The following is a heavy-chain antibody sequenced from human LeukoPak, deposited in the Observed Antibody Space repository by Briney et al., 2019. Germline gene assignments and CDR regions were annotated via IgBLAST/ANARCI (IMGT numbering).Heavy chain of an antibody. Sequence: PGGSLRLSCAASGFTFSSYGMSWVRQAPGKGLEWVSAISGSGGSTYYADSVKGRFTISRDNSKNTLDLQMSSLRAEDTAVYYCARGGYGAYMGWGQGMLVTVSS. CDR3: ARGGYGAYMG. CDR2: ISGSGGST. D-gene: IGHD4-17*01. J-gene: IGHJ4*02. V-gene: IGHV3-23*01. CDR1: GFTFSSYG.